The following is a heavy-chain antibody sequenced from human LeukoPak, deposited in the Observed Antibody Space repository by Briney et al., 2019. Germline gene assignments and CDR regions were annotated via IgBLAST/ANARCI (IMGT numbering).Heavy chain of an antibody. Sequence: PGGSLRLSCAASGFTFSSYAMSWVREAPGKGMEWVSVISGSGGSTYYADSVKGRFTISRDNAKNSLYLQMDSLRAEDTAVYYCARLSFSSWFCDSWGQGTLVTVSS. CDR1: GFTFSSYA. V-gene: IGHV3-23*01. D-gene: IGHD6-13*01. CDR2: ISGSGGST. J-gene: IGHJ5*01. CDR3: ARLSFSSWFCDS.